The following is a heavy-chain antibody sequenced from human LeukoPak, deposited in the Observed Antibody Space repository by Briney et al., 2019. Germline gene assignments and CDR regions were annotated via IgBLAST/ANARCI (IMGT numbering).Heavy chain of an antibody. CDR2: ISYDGSNK. V-gene: IGHV3-30*04. Sequence: GGSLRLSCAASRFTFSSYAMSWVRQAPGKGLEWVAVISYDGSNKYYADSVKGRFTISRDNSKNTLYLQMNSLRAEDTAVYYCARDRGYYGSGSYYKNYYYYYMDVWGKGTTVTVSS. J-gene: IGHJ6*03. CDR1: RFTFSSYA. CDR3: ARDRGYYGSGSYYKNYYYYYMDV. D-gene: IGHD3-10*01.